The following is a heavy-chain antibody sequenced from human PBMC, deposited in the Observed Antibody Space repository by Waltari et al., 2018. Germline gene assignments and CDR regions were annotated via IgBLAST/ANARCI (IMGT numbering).Heavy chain of an antibody. D-gene: IGHD3-9*01. J-gene: IGHJ6*02. CDR3: AREAYDFLAGSGYYGLDV. Sequence: QIQLVQSGAEVKRPGASVKVSCKASGYHVTSYGISWVRQAPGQGLEWMGWISTYNGNTHYAQNLQGRVTMTTDTSTSTAYMELRSLTSDDTAVYYCAREAYDFLAGSGYYGLDVWGQGTTVTVSS. CDR2: ISTYNGNT. V-gene: IGHV1-18*04. CDR1: GYHVTSYG.